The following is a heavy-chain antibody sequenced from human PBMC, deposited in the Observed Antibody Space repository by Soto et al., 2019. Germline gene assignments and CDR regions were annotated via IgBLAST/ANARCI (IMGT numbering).Heavy chain of an antibody. D-gene: IGHD3-10*01. J-gene: IGHJ6*03. CDR2: IKQDGSEK. Sequence: PGGSLRLSCAASGFTFSSYWMSWVRQAPGKGLEWVANIKQDGSEKYYVDSVKGRFTISRDNAKNSLYLQMNSLRAEDTAVYYCARAELSATGVYYYYYYMDVWGKGTTVTVSS. V-gene: IGHV3-7*01. CDR3: ARAELSATGVYYYYYYMDV. CDR1: GFTFSSYW.